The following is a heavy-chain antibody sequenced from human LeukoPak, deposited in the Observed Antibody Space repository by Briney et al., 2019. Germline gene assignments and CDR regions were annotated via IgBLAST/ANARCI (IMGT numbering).Heavy chain of an antibody. Sequence: ASVKVPCKVSGYTLTELSMHWVRQAPGKGLEWMGGFDPEDGETIYAQKFQGRVTMTEDTSTDTAYMELSRLRSADTAVYYCARDLVSGGEGELRFWFDPWGQGTLVTVSS. V-gene: IGHV1-24*01. D-gene: IGHD1-26*01. CDR1: GYTLTELS. J-gene: IGHJ5*02. CDR2: FDPEDGET. CDR3: ARDLVSGGEGELRFWFDP.